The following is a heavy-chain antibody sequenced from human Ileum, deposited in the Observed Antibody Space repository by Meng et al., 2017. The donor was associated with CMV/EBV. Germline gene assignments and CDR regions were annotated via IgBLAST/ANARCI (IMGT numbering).Heavy chain of an antibody. V-gene: IGHV3-30*02. CDR2: IRYDGSNE. D-gene: IGHD3-9*01. CDR3: AKDYDTSEFYSMYYYGMDV. CDR1: GFIFSSFG. J-gene: IGHJ6*02. Sequence: GESLKISCAASGFIFSSFGMHWVRQAPGMGLEWVAFIRYDGSNEYYADSVKGRFTVSRDNSKNTLYLQMNSLRAEDTAVYYCAKDYDTSEFYSMYYYGMDVWGQGTTVTVSS.